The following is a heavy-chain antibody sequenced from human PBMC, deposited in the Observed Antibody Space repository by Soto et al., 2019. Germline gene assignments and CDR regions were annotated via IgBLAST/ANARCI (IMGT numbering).Heavy chain of an antibody. J-gene: IGHJ4*02. Sequence: SETLSLTCTVSGGSISSGGYYWSWIRQHPGKGLEWIGYIYYSGSTYYNPSLKSRVTISVDTSKNQFSLKLSSVTAADTAVYYCARDSASNSSGYYYHFDYWGQGTLVTVSS. CDR1: GGSISSGGYY. CDR2: IYYSGST. V-gene: IGHV4-31*03. CDR3: ARDSASNSSGYYYHFDY. D-gene: IGHD3-22*01.